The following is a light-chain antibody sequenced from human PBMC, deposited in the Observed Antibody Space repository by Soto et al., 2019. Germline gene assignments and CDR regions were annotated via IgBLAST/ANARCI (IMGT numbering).Light chain of an antibody. J-gene: IGKJ5*01. Sequence: EILLTQSPATLSLSPGERATLSCRANESLSTNLVWYQQKPGQAPRLLIYGASTRATGVPARFSGSGSGTDFTLTISSLQSEDFAFYYCHQDGSFGRGTRLELK. V-gene: IGKV3D-15*01. CDR3: HQDGS. CDR2: GAS. CDR1: ESLSTN.